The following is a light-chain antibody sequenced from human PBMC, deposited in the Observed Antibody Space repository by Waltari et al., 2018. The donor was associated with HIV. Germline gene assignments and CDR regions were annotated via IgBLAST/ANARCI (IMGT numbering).Light chain of an antibody. CDR1: RSNIGAGSA. CDR3: QSYDSSLSGYVV. Sequence: QSVLTQPPSVSGAPGQRVTISCTGSRSNIGAGSAVRWYQQLPGTAPKLLIYGNSNRPSGVPDRFSGSKSGTSASLAITGLQAEDEADYYCQSYDSSLSGYVVFGGGTKLTVL. J-gene: IGLJ2*01. CDR2: GNS. V-gene: IGLV1-40*01.